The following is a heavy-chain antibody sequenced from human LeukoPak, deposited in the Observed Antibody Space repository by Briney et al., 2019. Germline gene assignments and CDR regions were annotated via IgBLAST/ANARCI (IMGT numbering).Heavy chain of an antibody. V-gene: IGHV4-4*07. CDR3: ARGKYYDSSGTPYYYYYMDV. D-gene: IGHD3-22*01. CDR2: ISSGGSS. Sequence: SETLSLTCSVSGDSISYFYWSWIRQAAGKGLEWIGRISSGGSSDYNASLKSRVTMSIDTSKNQLSLKVISVTAADTAVYYCARGKYYDSSGTPYYYYYMDVWGKGTTVTISS. J-gene: IGHJ6*03. CDR1: GDSISYFY.